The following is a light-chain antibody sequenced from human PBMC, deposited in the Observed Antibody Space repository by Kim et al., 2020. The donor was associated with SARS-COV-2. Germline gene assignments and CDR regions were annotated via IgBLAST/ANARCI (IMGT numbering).Light chain of an antibody. CDR2: GAS. CDR3: QQDYNLLT. V-gene: IGKV3D-7*01. CDR1: QSVSSSY. J-gene: IGKJ4*01. Sequence: PGERVTLSCRASQSVSSSYLTWYQQKPGQAPRLLIYGASSRATGIPARFSGSGSGTDFTLTISSLQPEDFGVYYCQQDYNLLTFGGGTKVDI.